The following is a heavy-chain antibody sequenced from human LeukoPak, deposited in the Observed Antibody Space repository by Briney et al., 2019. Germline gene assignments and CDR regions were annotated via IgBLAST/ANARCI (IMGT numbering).Heavy chain of an antibody. Sequence: PSETLSLTCAVSGGSISSGGYSWSWIRQPPGKGLEWIGYIYQSGSTYYNPSLKSRVTISVDRSKNQFSLKLSSVTAADTAVYYCARAERVAGTVWRPFDYWGQGTLVTVSS. CDR1: GGSISSGGYS. J-gene: IGHJ4*02. CDR2: IYQSGST. V-gene: IGHV4-30-2*01. D-gene: IGHD6-19*01. CDR3: ARAERVAGTVWRPFDY.